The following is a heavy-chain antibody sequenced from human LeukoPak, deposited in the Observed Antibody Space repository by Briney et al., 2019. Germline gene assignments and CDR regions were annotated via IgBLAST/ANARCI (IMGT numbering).Heavy chain of an antibody. V-gene: IGHV3-21*01. D-gene: IGHD3-3*01. CDR1: GFTFSSYS. CDR3: ASYDFWSGYLVDDAFDT. J-gene: IGHJ3*02. Sequence: PGGSLRLSCAASGFTFSSYSMNWVRQAPGKGLEWVSSISSSSSYIYYADSVKGRFTISRDNAKNSLYLQMSSLRAEDTAVYYCASYDFWSGYLVDDAFDTWGQGTMVTVSS. CDR2: ISSSSSYI.